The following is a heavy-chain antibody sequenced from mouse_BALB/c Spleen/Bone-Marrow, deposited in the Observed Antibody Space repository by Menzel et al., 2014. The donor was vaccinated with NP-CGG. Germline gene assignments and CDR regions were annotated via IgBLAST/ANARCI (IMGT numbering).Heavy chain of an antibody. Sequence: VQLQQSGGGLVQPGRPLKLSCAASGFDFSGFWMGWVRQAPGKGLEWIGEINPDSSTINYTPSLKDRFIISRDNAKNTLYLQMSKVRSEDTALYYCARLGYYGGFAYWGQGTLVTVSA. D-gene: IGHD2-3*01. J-gene: IGHJ3*01. CDR1: GFDFSGFW. V-gene: IGHV4-1*02. CDR3: ARLGYYGGFAY. CDR2: INPDSSTI.